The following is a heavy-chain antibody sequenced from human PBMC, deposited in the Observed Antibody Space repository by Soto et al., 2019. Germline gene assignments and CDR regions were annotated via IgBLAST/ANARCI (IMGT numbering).Heavy chain of an antibody. CDR2: IYYSGST. CDR1: GGSISSSSYY. D-gene: IGHD6-19*01. Sequence: PSETLCLTCTVSGGSISSSSYYWGWIRQPPGKGREGIGSIYYSGSTYYNPSLKSRVTISVDTSKNQFSLKLSSVTAADTAVYYCARQGGIAVAGRDYYYYYGMDVWGQGTTVTVSS. J-gene: IGHJ6*02. CDR3: ARQGGIAVAGRDYYYYYGMDV. V-gene: IGHV4-39*01.